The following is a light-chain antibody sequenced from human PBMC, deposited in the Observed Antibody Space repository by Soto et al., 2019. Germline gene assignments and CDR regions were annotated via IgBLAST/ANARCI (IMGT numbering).Light chain of an antibody. J-gene: IGKJ2*01. Sequence: DIVMTQSPASLAVSLGGRATINCKSSQTILYTSNNKKYLAWYQQKAGQPPKLLIYWASTRESGVPYRFSGSGSETDFTLTISNLQPEDVAVYYCQQYYSTTYSFGQGTQLEIK. V-gene: IGKV4-1*01. CDR3: QQYYSTTYS. CDR2: WAS. CDR1: QTILYTSNNKKY.